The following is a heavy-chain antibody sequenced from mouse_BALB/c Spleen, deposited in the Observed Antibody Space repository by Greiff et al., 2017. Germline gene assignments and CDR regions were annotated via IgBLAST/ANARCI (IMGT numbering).Heavy chain of an antibody. D-gene: IGHD4-1*01. Sequence: DVKLVESGGGLVKPGGSLKLSCGASGFTFSSYAMSWVRQTPEKRLEWVASISSGGSTYYPDSVKGRFTISRDNARNILYLQMSSLRSEDTAMYYCARAVGAMDYWGQGTSVTVSS. V-gene: IGHV5-6-5*01. CDR3: ARAVGAMDY. CDR1: GFTFSSYA. J-gene: IGHJ4*01. CDR2: ISSGGST.